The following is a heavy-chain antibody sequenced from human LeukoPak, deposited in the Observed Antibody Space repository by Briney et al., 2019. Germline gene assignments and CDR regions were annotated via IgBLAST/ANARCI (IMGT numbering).Heavy chain of an antibody. CDR1: GGSIISTDSY. D-gene: IGHD1-26*01. CDR2: IYYSGSG. Sequence: SRTLSLTCTVSGGSIISTDSYWSWIRQPPGKGLEWIGYIYYSGSGYNNPSLTSRVTISLNTSKNQFSLKLSSVTAADTAVYFCGRVEESGYVDYWGQGTLVSVSS. CDR3: GRVEESGYVDY. V-gene: IGHV4-30-4*01. J-gene: IGHJ4*02.